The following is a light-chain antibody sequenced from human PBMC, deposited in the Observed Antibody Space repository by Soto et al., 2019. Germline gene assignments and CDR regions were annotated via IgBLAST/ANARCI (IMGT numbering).Light chain of an antibody. CDR2: LEGSGRY. CDR1: SGHSTYI. CDR3: ETWDSNTRV. Sequence: QTVVTQSSSASASLGSSVKLTCTLSSGHSTYIIAWHQQQPGKAPRYLMNLEGSGRYNRGSGVPYRFSGSSSGADRYLTISNLQFEDEADYYCETWDSNTRVFGGGTKVTVL. V-gene: IGLV4-60*02. J-gene: IGLJ3*02.